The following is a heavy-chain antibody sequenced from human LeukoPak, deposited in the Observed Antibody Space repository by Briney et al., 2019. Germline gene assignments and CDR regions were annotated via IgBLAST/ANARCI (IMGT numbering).Heavy chain of an antibody. CDR1: GGTFSSYA. CDR3: ARGLEFDHAFDI. Sequence: ASVKVSCKASGGTFSSYAISWVRQAPGQGLEWMGGIIPIFGTANYAQKFQGRVTITADKSTSTAYMELSSLRSEDTAVYYCARGLEFDHAFDIWGQGTMVTVSS. J-gene: IGHJ3*02. V-gene: IGHV1-69*06. CDR2: IIPIFGTA. D-gene: IGHD3-9*01.